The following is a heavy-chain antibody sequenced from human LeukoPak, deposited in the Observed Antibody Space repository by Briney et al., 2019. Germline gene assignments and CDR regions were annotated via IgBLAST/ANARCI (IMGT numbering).Heavy chain of an antibody. V-gene: IGHV1-69*04. Sequence: SVKVSCKASGDTFNNYAINWVRQAPGQGLEWVGRIIPILGLAKYAQRSQDRFTITSDKSTSTVYMEVRSLRSEDTAMYYCARTAGYESSDGNPSIDFDFWGQGTLVTVSS. CDR3: ARTAGYESSDGNPSIDFDF. J-gene: IGHJ4*02. CDR2: IIPILGLA. D-gene: IGHD3-22*01. CDR1: GDTFNNYA.